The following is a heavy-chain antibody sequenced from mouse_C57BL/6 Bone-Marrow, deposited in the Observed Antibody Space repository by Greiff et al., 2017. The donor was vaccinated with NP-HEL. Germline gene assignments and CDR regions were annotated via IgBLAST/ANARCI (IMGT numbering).Heavy chain of an antibody. V-gene: IGHV1-59*01. J-gene: IGHJ2*01. CDR3: ARGGGYHDF. D-gene: IGHD2-2*01. Sequence: LQPGAELVRPGTSVKLSCKASGYTFTSYWMHWVKQRPGQGLEWIGGIDPSDSYTNYNQKFKGKATLTVDTSSSTAYMQLSSLTSEDSAVYYCARGGGYHDFWGQGTTLTVSS. CDR2: IDPSDSYT. CDR1: GYTFTSYW.